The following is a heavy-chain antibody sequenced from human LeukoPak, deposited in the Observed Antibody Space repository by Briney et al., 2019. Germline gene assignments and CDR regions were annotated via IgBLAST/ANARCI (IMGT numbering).Heavy chain of an antibody. CDR3: ARSYGGNSAFDY. Sequence: SETLSLTWTVSGGSISSYYWSWIRQPPGKGLEWIGYIYYSGSTNYNPSLKSRVTISVDTSKNQFSLKLSPVTAADTAVYYCARSYGGNSAFDYWGQGTLVTASS. V-gene: IGHV4-59*01. CDR2: IYYSGST. CDR1: GGSISSYY. D-gene: IGHD4-23*01. J-gene: IGHJ4*02.